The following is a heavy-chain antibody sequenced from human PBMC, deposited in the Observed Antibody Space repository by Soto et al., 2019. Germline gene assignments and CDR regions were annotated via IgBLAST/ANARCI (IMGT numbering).Heavy chain of an antibody. V-gene: IGHV2-5*02. CDR2: IYWDNDK. CDR1: GFSVSTSGVG. J-gene: IGHJ6*02. D-gene: IGHD2-15*01. Sequence: QITLKESGPTLVKPPQTLTLTCTFSGFSVSTSGVGVAWIRQSPGKALEWLALIYWDNDKRYSPFLQSRVTITKDTTKNQVVLTMTNMDPVDTPTYYCAHKGGRGAGMDVWGQGTTVTVSS. CDR3: AHKGGRGAGMDV.